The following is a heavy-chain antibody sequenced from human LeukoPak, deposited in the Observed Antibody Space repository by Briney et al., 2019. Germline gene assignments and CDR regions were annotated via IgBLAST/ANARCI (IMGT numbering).Heavy chain of an antibody. CDR3: ARVFPYRGSSP. V-gene: IGHV1-18*01. Sequence: ASVKVSCKASGYTFTSYGISWVRQAPGQGLEWMGWISAYNGNTNYAQKLQGRITMTTDTSTSTAYMELRSLRSDDTAVYYCARVFPYRGSSPGGQEPLFTFSS. CDR2: ISAYNGNT. J-gene: IGHJ5*02. D-gene: IGHD1-26*01. CDR1: GYTFTSYG.